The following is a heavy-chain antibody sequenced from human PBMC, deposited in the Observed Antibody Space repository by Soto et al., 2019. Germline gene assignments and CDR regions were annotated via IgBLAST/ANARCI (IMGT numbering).Heavy chain of an antibody. D-gene: IGHD3-16*01. CDR1: GGTFSSYA. CDR3: QRDQPVGGATPYYYNGMDV. V-gene: IGHV1-69*12. Sequence: QVQLVQSGAEVKKPGSSVKVSCKASGGTFSSYAISWVRQAPGQGLEWMGGIIPIFGTANYAQKFQGRVTITADESAITAYMELSSLRSENTAVYYCQRDQPVGGATPYYYNGMDVWGQGTTVPVSS. CDR2: IIPIFGTA. J-gene: IGHJ6*02.